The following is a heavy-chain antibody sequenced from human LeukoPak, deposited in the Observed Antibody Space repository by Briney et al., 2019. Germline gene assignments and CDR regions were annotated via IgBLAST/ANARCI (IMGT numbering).Heavy chain of an antibody. V-gene: IGHV4-38-2*02. D-gene: IGHD3-22*01. CDR1: GYSISSGYY. Sequence: SETLSLTCTVSGYSISSGYYWGWIRQPPGKGLEWVGGVYYTGTTYSNPSLKSRVTISVDTSKNQFSLRLSSVTAADTAVYYCARHGHYYDSSGESLWGQGTLVTVSS. CDR2: VYYTGTT. CDR3: ARHGHYYDSSGESL. J-gene: IGHJ4*02.